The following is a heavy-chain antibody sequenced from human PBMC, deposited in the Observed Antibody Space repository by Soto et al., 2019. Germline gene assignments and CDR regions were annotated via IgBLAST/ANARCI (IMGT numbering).Heavy chain of an antibody. D-gene: IGHD5-18*01. Sequence: GGSLRLSCAASGFTFSSYGMHWVRQAPGKGLEWVAVISYDGSNKYYADSVKDRFTISRDNSKNTLYLQMNSLRAEDTAVCYCAKDLYGPVGTAMEDGYYGMDVWGQGTMVTVYS. CDR1: GFTFSSYG. V-gene: IGHV3-30*18. CDR2: ISYDGSNK. J-gene: IGHJ6*02. CDR3: AKDLYGPVGTAMEDGYYGMDV.